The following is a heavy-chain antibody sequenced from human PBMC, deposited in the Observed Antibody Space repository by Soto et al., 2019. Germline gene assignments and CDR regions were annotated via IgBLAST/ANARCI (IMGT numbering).Heavy chain of an antibody. CDR3: ARGPYDFWSGYIADAFDV. V-gene: IGHV3-30-3*01. CDR1: GFTFSSYT. Sequence: QVQLVESGGIVVQPGGSLRLSCAASGFTFSSYTLHWVRKDPVRGLGWVALLAYDGSIKYYADSVKGRFTISRYNSKNTLYLPMNSLRPEDTALFFCARGPYDFWSGYIADAFDVWGQGTMVTVSS. CDR2: LAYDGSIK. D-gene: IGHD3-3*01. J-gene: IGHJ3*01.